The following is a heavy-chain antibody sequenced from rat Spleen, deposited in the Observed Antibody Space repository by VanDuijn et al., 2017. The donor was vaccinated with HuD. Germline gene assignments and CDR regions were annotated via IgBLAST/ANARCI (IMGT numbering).Heavy chain of an antibody. D-gene: IGHD4-3*01. CDR1: GFTFSDYG. V-gene: IGHV5-29*01. CDR2: ISYGDSSGHSST. J-gene: IGHJ3*01. CDR3: VRQDTSGYSNWFTY. Sequence: EVQLVESGGGLVQPGRSLKLSCAASGFTFSDYGMAWVRQAPTKGLEWVATISYGDSSGHSSTYYRDSVKGRFTISRDNAKNTQYLQMDSLRSEDTATYYCVRQDTSGYSNWFTYWGQGTLVTVSS.